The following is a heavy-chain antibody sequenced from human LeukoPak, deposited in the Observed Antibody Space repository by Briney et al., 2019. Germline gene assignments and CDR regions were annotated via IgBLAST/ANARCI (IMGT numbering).Heavy chain of an antibody. V-gene: IGHV3-49*04. CDR2: IRTKGYGETK. CDR3: TRDYSSGYYIGWFDP. D-gene: IGHD3-22*01. Sequence: PGRSLRLSCTGLGFTFGDFAVSWVRQTAGKRLEWVAFIRTKGYGETKKYAASVKGRFTISRDDSKSIAYLQMNSLKTEDTGVYYCTRDYSSGYYIGWFDPWGHGTQVIVSP. J-gene: IGHJ5*02. CDR1: GFTFGDFA.